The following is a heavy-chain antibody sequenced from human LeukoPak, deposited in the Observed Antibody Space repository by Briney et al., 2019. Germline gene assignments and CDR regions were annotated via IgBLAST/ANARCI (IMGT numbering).Heavy chain of an antibody. V-gene: IGHV3-30*04. CDR1: GFTFSSYA. CDR2: ISYDGSNK. J-gene: IGHJ6*04. Sequence: GGSLRLSCAASGFTFSSYAMHWVRQAPGKGLEWVAVISYDGSNKYYADSEKGRFTISRDNSKNTLYLQMNSLRAEDTAVYYCARVGDGSYYYGMDVWGKGTPVTVSS. D-gene: IGHD3-10*01. CDR3: ARVGDGSYYYGMDV.